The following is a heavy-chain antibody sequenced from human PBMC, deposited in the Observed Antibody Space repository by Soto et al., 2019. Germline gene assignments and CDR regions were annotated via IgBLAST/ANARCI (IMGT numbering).Heavy chain of an antibody. Sequence: SETLSLTCAVYGGSFSGYYWSWIRQPPGKGLEWIGEINHSGSTNYNPSLKSRVTISVDTSKNQFSLKLSSVTAADTAVYYCARGRGAVAGTRWFDPWGQGTLVTVSS. CDR2: INHSGST. V-gene: IGHV4-34*01. CDR1: GGSFSGYY. J-gene: IGHJ5*02. D-gene: IGHD6-19*01. CDR3: ARGRGAVAGTRWFDP.